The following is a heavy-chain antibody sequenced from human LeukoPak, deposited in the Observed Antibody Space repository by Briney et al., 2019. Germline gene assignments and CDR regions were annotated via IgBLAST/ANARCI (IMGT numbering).Heavy chain of an antibody. Sequence: GGSLRLSCAASGFIFSDYYMSWIRQAPGKGLECVSHISSSSSLTDYTDSVKGRSTISRDNAKSSLYLQMNSLRAEDTAVYYCARAVGSSGRVYYFAYWGQGTLVTVSS. J-gene: IGHJ4*02. CDR3: ARAVGSSGRVYYFAY. V-gene: IGHV3-11*06. CDR2: ISSSSSLT. CDR1: GFIFSDYY. D-gene: IGHD6-19*01.